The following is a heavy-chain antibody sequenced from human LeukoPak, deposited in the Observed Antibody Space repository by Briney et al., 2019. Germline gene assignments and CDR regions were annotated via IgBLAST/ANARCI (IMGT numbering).Heavy chain of an antibody. CDR2: ISSSSSYI. V-gene: IGHV3-21*01. Sequence: GGSLRLSCAASGFTFSSYSMNWVRQAPGKGLEWVSSISSSSSYIYYADSVKGRFTISRDNAKNSLYLQMNSLRAEDTAVYYCARDLSRQWLKTPGVGFDYWGQGTLVTVSS. D-gene: IGHD6-19*01. J-gene: IGHJ4*02. CDR3: ARDLSRQWLKTPGVGFDY. CDR1: GFTFSSYS.